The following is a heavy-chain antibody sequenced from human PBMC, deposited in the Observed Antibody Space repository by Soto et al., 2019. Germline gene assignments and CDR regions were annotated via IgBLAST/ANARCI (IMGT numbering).Heavy chain of an antibody. J-gene: IGHJ4*02. D-gene: IGHD4-17*01. CDR2: IYHSGST. CDR1: GGSISSGGYS. V-gene: IGHV4-30-2*01. CDR3: ARAMTTVTTIDY. Sequence: QLQLQESGPGLVKPSQTLSLTCAVSGGSISSGGYSWSWIRQPPGKGRGWIGYIYHSGSTYNNPSLKRRVTISVDRSKNQFSLNLTSATAADTAVYYCARAMTTVTTIDYWGQGTLVTVSS.